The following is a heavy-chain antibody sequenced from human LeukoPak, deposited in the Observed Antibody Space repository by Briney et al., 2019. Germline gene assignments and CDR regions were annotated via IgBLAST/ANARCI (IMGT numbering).Heavy chain of an antibody. CDR2: ISYDGSNK. J-gene: IGHJ3*02. V-gene: IGHV3-30*18. D-gene: IGHD3-22*01. CDR3: AKDHNYYDSSGYSDI. CDR1: GFTFSSYG. Sequence: PGGSLRLSCAASGFTFSSYGMHWVRQAPGKGLEWVAVISYDGSNKYYADSVKGRFTISRDNSKNTLYLQMNSLRAEDTAVYYCAKDHNYYDSSGYSDIWGQGTMVTVSS.